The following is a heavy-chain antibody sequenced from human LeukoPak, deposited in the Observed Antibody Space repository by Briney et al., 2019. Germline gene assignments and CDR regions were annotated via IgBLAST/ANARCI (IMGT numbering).Heavy chain of an antibody. CDR2: INPNSGGT. Sequence: GASVKVSCKASGYIFTGYYMHWVRQAPGQGLEWMGWINPNSGGTNYAQKFQGRVTMTRDTSISTAYMELSRLRSDDTAVYYCARGSVATVTTFRAWFDPWGQGTLVTVSS. J-gene: IGHJ5*02. CDR1: GYIFTGYY. D-gene: IGHD4-17*01. CDR3: ARGSVATVTTFRAWFDP. V-gene: IGHV1-2*02.